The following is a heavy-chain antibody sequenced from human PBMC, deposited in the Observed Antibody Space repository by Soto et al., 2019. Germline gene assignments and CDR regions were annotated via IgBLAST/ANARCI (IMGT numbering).Heavy chain of an antibody. CDR3: ARAKRDTTVVTPSRYGMDV. CDR1: GYSCTDYH. D-gene: IGHD4-17*01. V-gene: IGHV1-2*06. Sequence: ASVKGSCRAAGYSCTDYHIHWVRQAPGQGLEWLGRINPKGGGKRTAQKFQGRGTMTEETSTDTAYIVLRSLRCDETAVYYCARAKRDTTVVTPSRYGMDVWGQGTTVTVSS. CDR2: INPKGGGK. J-gene: IGHJ6*02.